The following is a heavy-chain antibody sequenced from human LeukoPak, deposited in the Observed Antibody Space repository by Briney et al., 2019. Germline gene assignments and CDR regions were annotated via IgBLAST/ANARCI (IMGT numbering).Heavy chain of an antibody. CDR3: ARENGGDCYSDY. CDR1: GGTFSSYA. CDR2: IIPILGIA. Sequence: ASVKVSCKASGGTFSSYAISWVRQAPGQGLEWMGRIIPILGIANYAQKFQGRVTITADKSTSTAYMELSSLRSEDTAVYYCARENGGDCYSDYWGQGTLVTVSS. V-gene: IGHV1-69*04. D-gene: IGHD2-21*02. J-gene: IGHJ4*02.